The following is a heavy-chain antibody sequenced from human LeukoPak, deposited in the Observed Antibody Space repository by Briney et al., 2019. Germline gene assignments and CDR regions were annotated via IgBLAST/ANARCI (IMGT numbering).Heavy chain of an antibody. CDR3: ARDLGGVDTAMVGY. CDR2: ISSSGSTI. D-gene: IGHD5-18*01. CDR1: GFTFSDYY. Sequence: GGSLRLSCAASGFTFSDYYMSWIRQAPGQGLEWVSYISSSGSTIYYADSVKGRFTISRDNAKNSLYLQTNSLRAEDTAVYYCARDLGGVDTAMVGYWGQGTLVTVSS. J-gene: IGHJ4*02. V-gene: IGHV3-11*01.